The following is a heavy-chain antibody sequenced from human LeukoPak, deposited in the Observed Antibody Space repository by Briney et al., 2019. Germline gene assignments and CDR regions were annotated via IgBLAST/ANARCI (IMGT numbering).Heavy chain of an antibody. J-gene: IGHJ3*02. Sequence: SQTLSLTCTVSGGSISSGSYCWSWIRQPPGKGLEWIGEINHSGSTNYNPSLKSRVTISVDTSKNQFSLKLSSVTAADTAVYYCARGRSAFDIWGQGTVVTVSS. CDR3: ARGRSAFDI. D-gene: IGHD1-14*01. CDR1: GGSISSGSYC. V-gene: IGHV4-39*07. CDR2: INHSGST.